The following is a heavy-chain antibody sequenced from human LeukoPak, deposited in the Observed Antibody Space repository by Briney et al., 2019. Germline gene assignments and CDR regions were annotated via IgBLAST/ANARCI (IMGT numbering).Heavy chain of an antibody. V-gene: IGHV3-30-3*01. CDR3: ARDPYDSSAIGAFDI. CDR2: ISYDGSNK. CDR1: GFTFSSYA. J-gene: IGHJ3*02. D-gene: IGHD3-22*01. Sequence: GGSLRLSCAASGFTFSSYAMHWVRQAPGKGLEWVAVISYDGSNKYYADSVKGRFTISRDNSKNTLYLQMNSLRAEDTAVYYCARDPYDSSAIGAFDIWGQGTMVTVSS.